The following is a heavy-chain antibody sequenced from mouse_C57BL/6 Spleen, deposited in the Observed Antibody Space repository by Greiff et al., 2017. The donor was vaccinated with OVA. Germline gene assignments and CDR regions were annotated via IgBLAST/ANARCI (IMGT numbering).Heavy chain of an antibody. CDR1: GYTFTSYW. CDR3: ARNDYGHAWFAY. CDR2: IYPSDSET. Sequence: QVQLQQPGAELVRPGSSVKLSCKASGYTFTSYWMDWVKQRPGQGLEWIGNIYPSDSETHYNQKFKDKATLTVDKSSSTAYMQLSSLTSEDSAVYYCARNDYGHAWFAYWGQGTLVTVSA. D-gene: IGHD1-1*01. J-gene: IGHJ3*01. V-gene: IGHV1-61*01.